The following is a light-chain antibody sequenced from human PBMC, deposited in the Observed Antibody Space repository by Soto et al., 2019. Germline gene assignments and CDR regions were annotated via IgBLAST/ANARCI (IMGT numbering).Light chain of an antibody. Sequence: DIQMTQSPSSLSASVGDRVTITCRASQSISSYFNWYQQKLGKAPKLLIYAASSLQSGVPSRFSGSGSGTDFTLTISSLQPEDFATYYCQQSYSTPSTFGQGTKVEIK. V-gene: IGKV1-39*01. J-gene: IGKJ1*01. CDR2: AAS. CDR3: QQSYSTPST. CDR1: QSISSY.